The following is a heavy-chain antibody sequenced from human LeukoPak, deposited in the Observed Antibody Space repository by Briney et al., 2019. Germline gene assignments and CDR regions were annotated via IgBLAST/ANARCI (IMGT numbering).Heavy chain of an antibody. J-gene: IGHJ6*03. CDR1: GGTFGSYG. D-gene: IGHD3-10*01. CDR2: IIPMFGRP. CDR3: AREGRTYYMDV. Sequence: ASVKVSCEASGGTFGSYGISWVRRAPGQGLEWMGGIIPMFGRPNYAQRFQGRVTITTDESTSTAYMELSSLGSDDTAVYYCAREGRTYYMDVWGKGTTVTVSS. V-gene: IGHV1-69*05.